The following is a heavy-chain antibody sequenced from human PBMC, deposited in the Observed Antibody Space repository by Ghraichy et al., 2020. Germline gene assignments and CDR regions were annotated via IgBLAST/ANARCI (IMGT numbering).Heavy chain of an antibody. Sequence: SETLSLTCTVSGGSINSYYWGWIRQPPGKGLEWNGYIYYSGSTNSNPSLKSRVTISVDTSKNQFSLKLSSVTAADTAVYYCARGAFGPYYFDYWGQGTLVTVSS. CDR3: ARGAFGPYYFDY. D-gene: IGHD3-16*01. CDR1: GGSINSYY. CDR2: IYYSGST. J-gene: IGHJ4*02. V-gene: IGHV4-59*01.